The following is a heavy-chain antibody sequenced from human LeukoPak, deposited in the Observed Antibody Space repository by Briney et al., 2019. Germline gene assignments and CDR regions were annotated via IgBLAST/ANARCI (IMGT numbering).Heavy chain of an antibody. CDR2: ISSSSSYI. V-gene: IGHV3-21*01. J-gene: IGHJ6*02. D-gene: IGHD2-2*02. Sequence: PGGSLRLSCAASGFTFSSYSMNWVRQAPGKGLEWVSSISSSSSYIYYADSVKGRFTISRDNAKNSLYLQMNSLRAEDTAVYYCARFPTEDQLLYFIHYYGMDVWGQGTTVTVSS. CDR3: ARFPTEDQLLYFIHYYGMDV. CDR1: GFTFSSYS.